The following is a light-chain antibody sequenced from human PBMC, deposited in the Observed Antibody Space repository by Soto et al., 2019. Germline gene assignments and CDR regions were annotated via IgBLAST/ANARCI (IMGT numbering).Light chain of an antibody. Sequence: QSVLTQPASVPGSPGQSITISCTGTNSDVGGYNYVSWYQQRPGKAPKLIISEVSARPSGVSNRFSGSKSGNTASLTISGLQAEDAADYFCSSYTSRSTLVFGVGTKVTVL. CDR3: SSYTSRSTLV. J-gene: IGLJ3*02. V-gene: IGLV2-14*01. CDR2: EVS. CDR1: NSDVGGYNY.